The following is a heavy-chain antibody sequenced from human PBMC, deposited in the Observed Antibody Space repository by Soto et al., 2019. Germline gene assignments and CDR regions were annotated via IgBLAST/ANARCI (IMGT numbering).Heavy chain of an antibody. Sequence: QVQLVESGGGVVQPGRSLRLSCAASGFTFSTYGMHWVRQAPGKGLEWVAVIWYDGSNKYYADSVKGRFTISRDNSRNTLYLQMNSRRPEDTAVYYCARDVAQGWGQGTLVTVSS. D-gene: IGHD5-12*01. CDR1: GFTFSTYG. CDR2: IWYDGSNK. CDR3: ARDVAQG. V-gene: IGHV3-33*01. J-gene: IGHJ4*02.